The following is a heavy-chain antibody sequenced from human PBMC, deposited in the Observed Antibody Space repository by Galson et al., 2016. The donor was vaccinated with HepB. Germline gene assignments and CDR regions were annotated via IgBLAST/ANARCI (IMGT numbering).Heavy chain of an antibody. D-gene: IGHD2-2*01. V-gene: IGHV3-11*03. Sequence: SLRLSCAASGFTFSDYYMSWIRQAPGKGLEWVSYISISSSYTNYADSVKGRFTISRDNAKNSVYLQMNSLRAEDTAMYYCTTTLDAYQLRDYYYFYGMDVWGQGTTVTVSS. CDR2: ISISSSYT. CDR1: GFTFSDYY. CDR3: TTTLDAYQLRDYYYFYGMDV. J-gene: IGHJ6*02.